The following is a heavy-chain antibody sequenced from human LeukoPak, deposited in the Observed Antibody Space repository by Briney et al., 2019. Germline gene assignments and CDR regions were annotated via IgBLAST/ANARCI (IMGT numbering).Heavy chain of an antibody. J-gene: IGHJ4*02. CDR3: ARWDDGDLALDY. Sequence: PSETLSLTCAVYGGSFSGYYWSWIRQPPGKGLEWIGEINHSGSTNYNPSLKRRVTISVDTSKNQFSLKLSSVTAADTAVYYCARWDDGDLALDYWGLGTLVTVSS. D-gene: IGHD4-17*01. V-gene: IGHV4-34*01. CDR1: GGSFSGYY. CDR2: INHSGST.